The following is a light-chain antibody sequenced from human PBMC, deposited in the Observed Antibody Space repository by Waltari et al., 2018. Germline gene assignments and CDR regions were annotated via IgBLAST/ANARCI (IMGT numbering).Light chain of an antibody. V-gene: IGKV1-5*03. CDR3: LQYNGEPRT. CDR1: QNINTW. CDR2: KAS. J-gene: IGKJ1*01. Sequence: DIQMTQSPSTLSASVGDRVTITYRASQNINTWLAWHQQKPGKAPKLLIYKASSLESGVPSRFSGSGSGTEFTLTISSLQPDDFATYYCLQYNGEPRTFGQGTKVEVK.